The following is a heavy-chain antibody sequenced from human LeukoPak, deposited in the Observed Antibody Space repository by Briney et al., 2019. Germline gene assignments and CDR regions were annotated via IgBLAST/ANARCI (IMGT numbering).Heavy chain of an antibody. CDR1: GGSISSYY. D-gene: IGHD3-9*01. CDR2: IYYSGST. J-gene: IGHJ4*02. CDR3: ARLKRHYDILTGFDY. V-gene: IGHV4-59*01. Sequence: SETLSLTCTVSGGSISSYYWSWIRQPPGKGLEWIGYIYYSGSTNYSPSLKSRVTISVDTSKNQFSLKLSSVTAADTAVYYCARLKRHYDILTGFDYWGQGTLVTVSS.